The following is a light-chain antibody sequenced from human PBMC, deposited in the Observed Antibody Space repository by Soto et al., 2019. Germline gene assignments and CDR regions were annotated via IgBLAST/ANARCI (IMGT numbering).Light chain of an antibody. CDR2: GTS. CDR3: QQRSNWPPIT. Sequence: IVLTQSPGTLSLSPGDRATLSCRASQSFSSHFLAWYQQKPGQAPRLLIHGTSSRATGIPDRFSGSGSGTDFTLTINSLEPEDFAVYYCQQRSNWPPITFGQGTRLEIK. V-gene: IGKV3D-20*02. CDR1: QSFSSHF. J-gene: IGKJ5*01.